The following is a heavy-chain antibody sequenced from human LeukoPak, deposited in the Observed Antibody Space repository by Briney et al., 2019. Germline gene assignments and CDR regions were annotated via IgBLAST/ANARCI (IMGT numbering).Heavy chain of an antibody. CDR1: GYTLTELS. CDR3: ATDRNRITIFGVVTIGGAFDI. J-gene: IGHJ3*02. CDR2: FYPEDGET. Sequence: ASVNVSCKVSGYTLTELSMHWVRQAPGKGLEWMGGFYPEDGETIYAQKFQGRVSMTEDTSTDTAYMELSSLRSEDTAVYYCATDRNRITIFGVVTIGGAFDIWGQGTMVTVSS. V-gene: IGHV1-24*01. D-gene: IGHD3-3*01.